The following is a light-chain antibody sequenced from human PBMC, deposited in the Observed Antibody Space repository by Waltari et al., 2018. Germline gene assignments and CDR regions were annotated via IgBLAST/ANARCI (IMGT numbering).Light chain of an antibody. J-gene: IGKJ2*01. CDR3: QQSYSTPYT. Sequence: DIQLTQSQSSLSASVGNRVTITCRASQSISIYLNWYQQKPVKDPKLLIYAASSLQSGVPSRFSGSGSGTYFTLTISSLQPEDFATYYCQQSYSTPYTFGQGTKLEIK. CDR1: QSISIY. V-gene: IGKV1-39*01. CDR2: AAS.